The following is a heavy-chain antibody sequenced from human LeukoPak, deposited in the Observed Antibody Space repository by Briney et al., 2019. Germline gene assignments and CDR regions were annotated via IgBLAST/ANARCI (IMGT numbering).Heavy chain of an antibody. Sequence: PGGSLRLSCTASGFTFSNYWMTWVRQAPGEGLEWVANIKEDGSEKKYVDSVKGRFTISRDNARNSLYLQMNSLRAEDTAVYYCARDNGRVDYWGQGTLVTVSS. CDR3: ARDNGRVDY. D-gene: IGHD2-8*01. V-gene: IGHV3-7*03. CDR1: GFTFSNYW. J-gene: IGHJ4*02. CDR2: IKEDGSEK.